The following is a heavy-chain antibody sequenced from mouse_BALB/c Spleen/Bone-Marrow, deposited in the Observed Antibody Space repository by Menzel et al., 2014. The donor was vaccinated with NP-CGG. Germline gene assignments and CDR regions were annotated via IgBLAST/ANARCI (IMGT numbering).Heavy chain of an antibody. Sequence: EVKVVESGGGLVKPGGSLKLSCAASGFAFSSYDMSWVRRTPEKRLEWVAYISSGGGSTYYPDTVKDRFTISRDNAKNTLYLQMSSLKSEDTAMYYCARGYYYGSSFDYWGQGTTLTVSS. CDR1: GFAFSSYD. CDR3: ARGYYYGSSFDY. CDR2: ISSGGGST. J-gene: IGHJ2*01. D-gene: IGHD1-1*01. V-gene: IGHV5-12-1*01.